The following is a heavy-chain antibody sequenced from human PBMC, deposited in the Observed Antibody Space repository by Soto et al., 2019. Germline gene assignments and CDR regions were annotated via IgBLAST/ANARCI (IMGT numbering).Heavy chain of an antibody. CDR3: ARHGGVDYDFWSCYVLPRYSYYGMDV. CDR1: GYSFTSYW. D-gene: IGHD3-3*01. CDR2: IYPGDSDT. J-gene: IGHJ6*02. Sequence: GESLKISCNGSGYSFTSYWIGWVRQMPGEGLEWMGIIYPGDSDTRYSPSFQGQVTISADKSISTAYLQWSSLKASDTAMYYCARHGGVDYDFWSCYVLPRYSYYGMDVWGQGTTLTVS. V-gene: IGHV5-51*01.